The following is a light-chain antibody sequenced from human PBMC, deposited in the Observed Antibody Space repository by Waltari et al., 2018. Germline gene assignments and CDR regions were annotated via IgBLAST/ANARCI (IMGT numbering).Light chain of an antibody. V-gene: IGKV3-20*01. CDR1: QSISNNY. Sequence: IVLTQSPDTLSLSPGDRATLSCRASQSISNNYLAWYQAKPGQAPRLLIYAVSHRATGIPDRFSGGGSGTDFTLTISRLEPEDFAVYYCQQFGGSPKYTFGQGTKLEIK. J-gene: IGKJ2*01. CDR2: AVS. CDR3: QQFGGSPKYT.